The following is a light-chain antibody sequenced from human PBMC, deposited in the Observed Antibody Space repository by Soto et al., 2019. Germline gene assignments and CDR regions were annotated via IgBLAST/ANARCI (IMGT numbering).Light chain of an antibody. Sequence: ILMTQSPATLSVSPGERATLSCRASQSVSNNLAWYQQKPGQAPRLLIYDASTGATGIPARFSGSGSGTDCTLTISGLQSEDFAVYYCQQYNNWPPWTFGQGTKVEIK. CDR3: QQYNNWPPWT. CDR1: QSVSNN. CDR2: DAS. V-gene: IGKV3-15*01. J-gene: IGKJ1*01.